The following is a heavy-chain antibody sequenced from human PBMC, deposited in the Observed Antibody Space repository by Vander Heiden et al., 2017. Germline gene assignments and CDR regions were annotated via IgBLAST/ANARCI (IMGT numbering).Heavy chain of an antibody. CDR1: GYSIWNRNW. V-gene: IGHV4-28*01. J-gene: IGHJ4*02. CDR3: ARATVDSDYFDH. Sequence: QVQLQESGPGLVKPSDTLALTCTVSGYSIWNRNWSGWIRQSPGGGLEWIGYIYYSESRYYNPSLKSRVTMSVDTSKNTFSLKLSSVTALDTAVYYCARATVDSDYFDHWGQGTLVTVSS. D-gene: IGHD4-17*01. CDR2: IYYSESR.